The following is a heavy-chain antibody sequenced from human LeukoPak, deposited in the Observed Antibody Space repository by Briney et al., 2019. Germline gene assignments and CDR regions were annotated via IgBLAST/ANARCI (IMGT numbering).Heavy chain of an antibody. D-gene: IGHD4-23*01. V-gene: IGHV1-2*02. J-gene: IGHJ4*02. CDR1: GYTFTGYY. Sequence: ASVKVSCKASGYTFTGYYTHWVRQAPGQGLEWMGWINPNSGGTNYAQKFQGRVTMTRDTSISTAYMELSRLRSDDTAVYYCAREDDYGANSYDYWGQGTLATVSS. CDR3: AREDDYGANSYDY. CDR2: INPNSGGT.